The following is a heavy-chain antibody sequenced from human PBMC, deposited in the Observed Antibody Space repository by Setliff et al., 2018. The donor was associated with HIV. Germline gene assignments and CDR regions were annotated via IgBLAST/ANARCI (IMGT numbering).Heavy chain of an antibody. J-gene: IGHJ6*03. CDR1: GFTFSSYA. V-gene: IGHV3-30*04. Sequence: GGSLRLSCAASGFTFSSYAMHWVRQAPGKGLEWVEVISYDGNNKYYADSVKGRFTISRDNSKNTLYLQMNSLRAEDTAVYYCARDASIAVAGRYYYYYMDVWGKGTTVTVLL. CDR3: ARDASIAVAGRYYYYYMDV. D-gene: IGHD6-19*01. CDR2: ISYDGNNK.